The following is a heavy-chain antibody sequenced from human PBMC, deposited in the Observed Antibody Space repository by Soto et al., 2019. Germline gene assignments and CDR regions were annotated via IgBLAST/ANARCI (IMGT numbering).Heavy chain of an antibody. CDR1: GFTFSSYA. D-gene: IGHD1-26*01. CDR3: ARGTYSVWGPLDS. Sequence: QVQLVESGGGVVQPGRSLRLSCTASGFTFSSYAMHWVRQAPGKGLEWVAVISYDGSNKYSAESVKGRFSISRDNSKNTLHMQMNSLRAEDTALYYCARGTYSVWGPLDSWGQGTLVTVSS. CDR2: ISYDGSNK. V-gene: IGHV3-30-3*01. J-gene: IGHJ4*02.